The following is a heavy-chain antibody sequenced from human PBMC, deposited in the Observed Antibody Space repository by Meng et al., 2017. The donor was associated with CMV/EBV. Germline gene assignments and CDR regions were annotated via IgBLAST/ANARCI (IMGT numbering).Heavy chain of an antibody. D-gene: IGHD3-10*01. Sequence: VPMVALGGVWFSSGWTLGLSGAASGFTSSSYAMHWVRQAPGKGVESVAVKSYDGSNNYYADSVKSRFSMSSDNSKNTLYLEMNSPRAEDTAVYSRGGARGQGTLVTVSS. CDR2: KSYDGSNN. V-gene: IGHV3-30-3*01. CDR3: GGA. CDR1: GFTSSSYA. J-gene: IGHJ4*02.